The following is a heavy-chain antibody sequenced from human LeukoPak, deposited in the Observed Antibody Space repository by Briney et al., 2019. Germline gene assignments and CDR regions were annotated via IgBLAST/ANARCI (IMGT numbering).Heavy chain of an antibody. J-gene: IGHJ3*02. V-gene: IGHV3-23*01. CDR2: ISGSDDGT. CDR1: GFTFSTYA. D-gene: IGHD3-10*01. CDR3: ASGTLARGDAFDI. Sequence: GGSLRLSCAASGFTFSTYAMSWVRQIPGKGLEWVSAISGSDDGTYYADSVKGRFTISRDNSRNTLYLQMNSLRAEDTAVYYCASGTLARGDAFDIWGQGTMVTVSS.